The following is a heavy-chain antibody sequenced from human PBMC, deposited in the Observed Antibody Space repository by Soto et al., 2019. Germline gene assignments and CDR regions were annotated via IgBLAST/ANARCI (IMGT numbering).Heavy chain of an antibody. Sequence: PSETLSLTCTVSGGSISSGGYYWSWIRQHPGKGLEWIGYIYYSGSTYYNPSLKSRVTISVETSKNQFSLKLSSVTAADTAVYYWARGGSGYDPSVHWSQGTLVTVSS. D-gene: IGHD5-12*01. V-gene: IGHV4-31*03. CDR1: GGSISSGGYY. J-gene: IGHJ4*02. CDR3: ARGGSGYDPSVH. CDR2: IYYSGST.